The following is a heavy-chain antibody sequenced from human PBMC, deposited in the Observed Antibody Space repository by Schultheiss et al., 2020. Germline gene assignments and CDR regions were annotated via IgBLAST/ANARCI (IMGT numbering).Heavy chain of an antibody. CDR3: ARGNFFRVFHV. D-gene: IGHD3-3*01. V-gene: IGHV4-39*07. CDR1: GGSISSGGYY. J-gene: IGHJ4*02. CDR2: INHSGST. Sequence: SETLSLTCTVSGGSISSGGYYWSWIRQPPGKGLEWIGEINHSGSTNYNPSLKSRVTMSVDTSKNQFSLRLTSVTAADTAVYYCARGNFFRVFHVWGQGTLVTVSS.